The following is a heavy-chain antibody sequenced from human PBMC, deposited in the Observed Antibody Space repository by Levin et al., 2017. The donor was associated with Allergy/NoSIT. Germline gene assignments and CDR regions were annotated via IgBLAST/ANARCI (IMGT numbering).Heavy chain of an antibody. J-gene: IGHJ3*02. D-gene: IGHD7-27*01. CDR1: GFTFRKHG. Sequence: LSLTCAGSGFTFRKHGIHWVRQAPGKGLEWVAMIWYDGSNQDYVDSVKGRFTISRDNSKNTVFFQMNSLRAEDTGVYYCARQALGRTDREDAFDIWGQGTMVTVSP. V-gene: IGHV3-33*01. CDR2: IWYDGSNQ. CDR3: ARQALGRTDREDAFDI.